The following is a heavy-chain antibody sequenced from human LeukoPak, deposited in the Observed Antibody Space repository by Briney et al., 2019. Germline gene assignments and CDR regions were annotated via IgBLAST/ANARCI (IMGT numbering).Heavy chain of an antibody. CDR3: TTDTAANAFDI. V-gene: IGHV3-15*01. J-gene: IGHJ3*02. CDR2: IKSKTDGGTT. CDR1: GFTFSSYW. Sequence: GGSLRLSCAASGFTFSSYWMSWVRQAPGKGLEWVGRIKSKTDGGTTDYAAPVKGRFTISRDDSKNTLYLQMNSLKTEDTAVYYCTTDTAANAFDIWGQGTMVTVSS. D-gene: IGHD6-13*01.